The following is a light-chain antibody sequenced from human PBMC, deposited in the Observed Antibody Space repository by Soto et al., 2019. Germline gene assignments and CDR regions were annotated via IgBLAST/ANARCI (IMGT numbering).Light chain of an antibody. CDR2: GAS. J-gene: IGKJ5*01. Sequence: ILLTQSPGTLSVSPGERATLSCRASQSVTNNLAWYQQKPGQPPRLLIYGASNRATGIPARFSGSGSGTDFTLTISNLEPEDFAVYYCQQRSNWPANFGQGTRLEIK. V-gene: IGKV3-11*01. CDR3: QQRSNWPAN. CDR1: QSVTNN.